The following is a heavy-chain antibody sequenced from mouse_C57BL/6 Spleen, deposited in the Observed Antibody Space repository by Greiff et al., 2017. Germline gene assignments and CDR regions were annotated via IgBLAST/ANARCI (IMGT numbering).Heavy chain of an antibody. V-gene: IGHV1-55*01. D-gene: IGHD1-1*01. CDR1: GYTFTSYW. J-gene: IGHJ2*01. CDR3: ARTVVETFDY. CDR2: IYPGDGDT. Sequence: QVQLQQPGAELVKPGASVKMSCKASGYTFTSYWITWVKQRPGQGLEWIGDIYPGDGDTNYNGKFKGKATLTADKSSSTAYMQLSSLTSEDSAVYFCARTVVETFDYWGQGTTLTVSS.